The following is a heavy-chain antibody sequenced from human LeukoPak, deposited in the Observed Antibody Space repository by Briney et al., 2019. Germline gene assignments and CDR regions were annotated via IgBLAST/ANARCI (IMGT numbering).Heavy chain of an antibody. CDR1: GYSISSGYY. CDR3: AGEGRKDYSNFLNWFDP. CDR2: IYHSGST. D-gene: IGHD4-11*01. V-gene: IGHV4-38-2*02. J-gene: IGHJ5*02. Sequence: SETLSLTCAVSGYSISSGYYWGWIRQPPGKGLEWIGSIYHSGSTYYNPSLKSRVTISVDTSKNQFSLKLSSVTAADTAVYYCAGEGRKDYSNFLNWFDPWGQGTLVTVSS.